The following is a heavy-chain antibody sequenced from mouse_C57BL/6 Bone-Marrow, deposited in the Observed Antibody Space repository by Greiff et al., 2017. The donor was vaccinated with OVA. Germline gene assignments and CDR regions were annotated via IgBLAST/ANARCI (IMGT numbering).Heavy chain of an antibody. V-gene: IGHV1-74*01. CDR1: GYTFTSYW. CDR3: ARGVTTVGGGYAMDY. Sequence: QVQLQQPGAELVKPGASVKVSCKASGYTFTSYWMHWVKQRPGQGLEWIGRIHPSDSDTNYNQKFKGKATLTVDKSSSTAYMQLSSLTSEDSAVYYCARGVTTVGGGYAMDYWGQGTSVTVSS. J-gene: IGHJ4*01. CDR2: IHPSDSDT. D-gene: IGHD1-1*01.